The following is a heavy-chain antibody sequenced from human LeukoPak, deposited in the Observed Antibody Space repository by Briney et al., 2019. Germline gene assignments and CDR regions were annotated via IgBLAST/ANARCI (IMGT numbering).Heavy chain of an antibody. J-gene: IGHJ3*02. CDR1: GFTFSSYS. V-gene: IGHV3-48*04. Sequence: GGSLRLSCAASGFTFSSYSMNWVRQAPGKGLEWVSYISSSGSTIYYADSVKGRFTISRDNAKNSLYLQMNSLRAEDTAVYYCARVQNYYDSSGYHDAFDIWGQGTMVTVSS. D-gene: IGHD3-22*01. CDR2: ISSSGSTI. CDR3: ARVQNYYDSSGYHDAFDI.